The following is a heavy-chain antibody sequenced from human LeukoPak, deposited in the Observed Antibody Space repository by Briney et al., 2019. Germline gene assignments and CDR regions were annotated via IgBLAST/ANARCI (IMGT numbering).Heavy chain of an antibody. D-gene: IGHD1-26*01. J-gene: IGHJ4*02. V-gene: IGHV3-33*01. CDR2: IWYDGSNK. Sequence: PGGSLRLSCAASGFTFSSYGMQWVRQAPGKGLEWVAVIWYDGSNKYYAASVKGRFTISRDNSKTTLYLQMNSLRAEDTAVYYCAIVGATSPFDYWGQGTLVTVSS. CDR1: GFTFSSYG. CDR3: AIVGATSPFDY.